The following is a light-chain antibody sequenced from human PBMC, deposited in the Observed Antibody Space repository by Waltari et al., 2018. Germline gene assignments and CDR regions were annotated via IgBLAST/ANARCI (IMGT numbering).Light chain of an antibody. CDR1: QSLLYSYNNKNY. CDR3: QQYYSSSYT. V-gene: IGKV4-1*01. CDR2: WAS. Sequence: DIVMTQSPDSLAVSLGERATINCKSNQSLLYSYNNKNYLAWDQQKAGQPPKLLTYWASTRENGVPDRFRASGSGTDFTLTISSLQAEDVAVYYCQQYYSSSYTFGQGTKLEIK. J-gene: IGKJ2*01.